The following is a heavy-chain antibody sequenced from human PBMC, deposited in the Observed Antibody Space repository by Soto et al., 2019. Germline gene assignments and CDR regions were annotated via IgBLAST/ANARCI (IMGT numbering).Heavy chain of an antibody. CDR1: VDSDSSTRAS. D-gene: IGHD3-3*01. V-gene: IGHV6-1*01. Sequence: SQTHPLTCALSVDSDSSTRASSNCNRQSPSRGLEWLGRTYYRSKWYNDYAVSVKSRITINPDTSKNQFSLQLNSVTPEDTAVYYCARGKGYDFWGGYYTGSYMDVLGKRSSVTGSS. J-gene: IGHJ6*03. CDR2: TYYRSKWYN. CDR3: ARGKGYDFWGGYYTGSYMDV.